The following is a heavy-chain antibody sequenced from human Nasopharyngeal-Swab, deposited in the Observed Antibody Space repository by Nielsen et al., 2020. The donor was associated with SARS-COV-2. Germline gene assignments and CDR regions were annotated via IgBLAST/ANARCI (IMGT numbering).Heavy chain of an antibody. D-gene: IGHD6-6*01. Sequence: WIRQPPGKGLEWVSYISSSSSTIYYADSVKGLFTISRDDAKNSLYLQMNSLRAEDTAVYYCAHSSLSAFDIWGQGTMVTVSS. V-gene: IGHV3-48*04. CDR2: ISSSSSTI. CDR3: AHSSLSAFDI. J-gene: IGHJ3*02.